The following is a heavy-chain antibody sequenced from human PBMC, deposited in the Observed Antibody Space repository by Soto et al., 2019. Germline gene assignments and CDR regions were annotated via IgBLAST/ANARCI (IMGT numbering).Heavy chain of an antibody. D-gene: IGHD1-1*01. Sequence: ASVKVSCKASGYTFTTHAMHWVRQAPGQSLEWMGWINGGTGQTKHSQRFQGRVIITRDTSASTAYVELSSLRSEDTAVYYCARGKGMEENYYYYGLDIWGQGTTVTVSS. CDR1: GYTFTTHA. CDR3: ARGKGMEENYYYYGLDI. CDR2: INGGTGQT. J-gene: IGHJ6*02. V-gene: IGHV1-3*01.